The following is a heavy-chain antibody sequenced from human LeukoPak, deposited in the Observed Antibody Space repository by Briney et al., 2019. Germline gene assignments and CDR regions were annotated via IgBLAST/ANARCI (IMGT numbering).Heavy chain of an antibody. CDR3: VKEGTTDY. J-gene: IGHJ4*02. V-gene: IGHV3-72*01. Sequence: PGGSLRLSCAASGFTFSDHYMDWVRQAPGKGLEWVGRTRNKANSYTTEYTASVKGRFTISRDDSKNSLYLQMNSLKTEDTAVYYCVKEGTTDYWGQGTLVTVSS. CDR2: TRNKANSYTT. D-gene: IGHD4-11*01. CDR1: GFTFSDHY.